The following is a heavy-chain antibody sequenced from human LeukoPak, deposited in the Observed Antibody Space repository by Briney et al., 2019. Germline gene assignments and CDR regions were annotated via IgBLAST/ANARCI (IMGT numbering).Heavy chain of an antibody. CDR1: GFTFSSYA. Sequence: GGSLGLSCAASGFTFSSYAMSWVRQAPGKGLEWVSAISGSGGSTYYADSVKGRFTISRDNSKNTLYLQMYSLRAEDTAAYYCAKSTSGLYNFDYWGQGTLVTVSS. D-gene: IGHD6-19*01. CDR3: AKSTSGLYNFDY. CDR2: ISGSGGST. J-gene: IGHJ4*02. V-gene: IGHV3-23*01.